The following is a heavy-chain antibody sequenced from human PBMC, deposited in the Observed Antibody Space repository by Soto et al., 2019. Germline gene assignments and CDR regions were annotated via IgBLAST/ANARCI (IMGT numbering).Heavy chain of an antibody. D-gene: IGHD2-21*01. Sequence: QVQLQESGPGLMKPSGTLSLTCAVSGGSITSNWWSWVRQPPGKGLEWIAEIFHTGSANYNPSLLARLSMAMVKSRSHLSLTLNSVTAADTAVYYCARHIAVSGTRGFDHWGQGTLVTVSS. J-gene: IGHJ4*02. V-gene: IGHV4-4*02. CDR2: IFHTGSA. CDR3: ARHIAVSGTRGFDH. CDR1: GGSITSNW.